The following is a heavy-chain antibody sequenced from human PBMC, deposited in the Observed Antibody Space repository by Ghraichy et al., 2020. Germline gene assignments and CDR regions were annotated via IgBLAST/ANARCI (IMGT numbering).Heavy chain of an antibody. CDR1: GGTFSSYA. J-gene: IGHJ6*03. V-gene: IGHV1-69*06. CDR3: ARVSGEVPAATNYSNYSSYYYYYYMDV. D-gene: IGHD2-2*01. CDR2: IIPIFGTA. Sequence: SVKVSCKASGGTFSSYAISWVRQAPGQGLEWMGGIIPIFGTANYAQKFQGRVTITADKSTSTAYMELSSLRSEDTAVYYCARVSGEVPAATNYSNYSSYYYYYYMDVWGKGTTVTVSS.